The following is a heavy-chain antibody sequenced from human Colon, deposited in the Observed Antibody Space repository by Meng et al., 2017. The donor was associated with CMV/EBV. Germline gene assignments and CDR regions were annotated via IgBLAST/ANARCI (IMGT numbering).Heavy chain of an antibody. CDR3: VGQFAKGGH. CDR2: INSDGSAT. Sequence: EVHLVESGGGIVQPGGSLRLSCAASGFTFSTYWMHWVRQAPGKGLVWVAVINSDGSATTYADSVKGRFTSSRDNAKNTLYLQMNSLRTEDTAIYYCVGQFAKGGHWGQGTLVTVSS. J-gene: IGHJ4*02. D-gene: IGHD1-26*01. CDR1: GFTFSTYW. V-gene: IGHV3-74*01.